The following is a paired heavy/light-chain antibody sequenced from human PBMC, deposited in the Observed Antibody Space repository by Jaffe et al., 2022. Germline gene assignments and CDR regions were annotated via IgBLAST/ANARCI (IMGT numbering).Light chain of an antibody. J-gene: IGLJ3*02. Sequence: QSGLTQPRSVSGSPGQSVTISCTGTSSDFGGYDYVSWYQQHPGNAPKVMIYDVIKRPSGVPDRFSGSKSGNTASLTISGLQAEDEADYYCCSYAGSYIWLFGGGTKLTVL. CDR3: CSYAGSYIWL. CDR2: DVI. V-gene: IGLV2-11*01. CDR1: SSDFGGYDY.
Heavy chain of an antibody. D-gene: IGHD3-9*01. Sequence: QVQLQESGPGLVKPSETLSLSCTVSGASLSTYYWNWMRQPPGKGLEWIGYIYYSGSTKYNPSLQSRVTISVDTSRNQFSLKLSSVTAADTAIYYCVGRYFESTSRFDPWGQGTLVTVSS. V-gene: IGHV4-59*01. J-gene: IGHJ5*02. CDR1: GASLSTYY. CDR2: IYYSGST. CDR3: VGRYFESTSRFDP.